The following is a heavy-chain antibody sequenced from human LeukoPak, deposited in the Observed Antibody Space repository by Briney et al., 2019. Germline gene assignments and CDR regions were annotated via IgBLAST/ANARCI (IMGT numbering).Heavy chain of an antibody. V-gene: IGHV1-46*01. D-gene: IGHD6-6*01. CDR2: INPSGGST. CDR1: GYTFTSYD. CDR3: ARDRLQLRIAARSYYFDY. J-gene: IGHJ4*02. Sequence: ASVKVSCKTSGYTFTSYDMHWVRQAPGQGLEWMGIINPSGGSTSYAQKFQGRVTMTRDMSTGTVYMELSSLRSEDTAVYYCARDRLQLRIAARSYYFDYWGQGTLVTVSS.